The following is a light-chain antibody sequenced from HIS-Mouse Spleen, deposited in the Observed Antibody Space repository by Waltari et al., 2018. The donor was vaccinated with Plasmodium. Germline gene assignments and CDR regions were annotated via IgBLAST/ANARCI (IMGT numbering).Light chain of an antibody. V-gene: IGLV2-23*01. CDR1: SRYVGSYHL. J-gene: IGLJ2*01. CDR2: EGS. CDR3: CSYAGSRMV. Sequence: QSALTQPASVSGSPGQSIPISFTGTSRYVGSYHLLSWYQQHPGKAPKLMIYEGSKRPSGVSNRFSGSKSGNTASLTISGLQAEDEADYYCCSYAGSRMVFGGGTKLTVL.